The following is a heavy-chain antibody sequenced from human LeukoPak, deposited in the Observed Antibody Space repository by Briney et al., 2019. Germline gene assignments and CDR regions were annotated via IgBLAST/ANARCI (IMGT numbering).Heavy chain of an antibody. CDR2: ISAYIGNT. V-gene: IGHV1-18*01. CDR3: ARTIAVAVNSPTGYYGMDV. D-gene: IGHD6-19*01. Sequence: ASVKVSCKASGYTFTSYGISWVRQAPGQGLEWMGWISAYIGNTNYAQKLQARVTMTTDTSTSTAYMELRSLRSDDTAVYYCARTIAVAVNSPTGYYGMDVWGQGTTVTVSS. CDR1: GYTFTSYG. J-gene: IGHJ6*02.